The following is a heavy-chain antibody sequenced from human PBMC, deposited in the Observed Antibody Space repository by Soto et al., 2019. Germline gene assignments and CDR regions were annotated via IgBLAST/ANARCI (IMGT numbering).Heavy chain of an antibody. CDR3: ARSNYYDSSGYSPVASFDY. V-gene: IGHV1-18*01. CDR1: GYTFTSYG. CDR2: ISAYNGNT. D-gene: IGHD3-22*01. Sequence: ASVNVSCKASGYTFTSYGITWVRQAPGQGLEWMGWISAYNGNTNYAQKLQGRVTMTTDTSTSTAYMELRSLRSDDTAVYYCARSNYYDSSGYSPVASFDYWGQGTLVTVSS. J-gene: IGHJ4*02.